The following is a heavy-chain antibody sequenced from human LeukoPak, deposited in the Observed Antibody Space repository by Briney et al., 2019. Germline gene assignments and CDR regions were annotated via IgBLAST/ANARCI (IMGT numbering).Heavy chain of an antibody. D-gene: IGHD5-12*01. V-gene: IGHV6-1*01. J-gene: IGHJ5*02. CDR2: TYYRSKWYD. CDR3: AGGTSGYDYLRPWFDP. CDR1: GDSVSRKSAT. Sequence: SQTLSLTCAISGDSVSRKSATWNWIRQSPSRDLEWLGRTYYRSKWYDDYAESVKGRITINPDTSKNQFSLQLNSVTPEDTAVYYCAGGTSGYDYLRPWFDPWGQGTLVTVSS.